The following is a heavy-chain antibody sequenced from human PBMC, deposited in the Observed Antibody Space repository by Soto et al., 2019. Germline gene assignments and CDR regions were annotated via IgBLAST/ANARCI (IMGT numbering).Heavy chain of an antibody. Sequence: GGSLRLSCAASGFTFSTYLMSWVRQAPEKGLEWVANIKQDGSEKYYADSVKGRFTISRDNAKNSLYLQMNGLRVEDTAVYYCARHRSPEGSSGWYANWFDPWGQGTLVTVSS. CDR1: GFTFSTYL. D-gene: IGHD6-19*01. V-gene: IGHV3-7*03. J-gene: IGHJ5*02. CDR2: IKQDGSEK. CDR3: ARHRSPEGSSGWYANWFDP.